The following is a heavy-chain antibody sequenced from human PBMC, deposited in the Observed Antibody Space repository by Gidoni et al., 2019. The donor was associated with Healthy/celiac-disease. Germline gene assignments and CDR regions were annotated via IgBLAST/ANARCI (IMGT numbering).Heavy chain of an antibody. V-gene: IGHV4-34*01. CDR1: GTPFSGYY. CDR3: ARLQDYYDRSGYYLVYFDY. J-gene: IGHJ4*02. D-gene: IGHD3-22*01. Sequence: QVHLQQWGAGLLKPSETLSLTCAVYGTPFSGYYWSGLRQPPGKGLEWIGEINHSGSTNYNPSLKSRVTISVDTSKNQFSLKLSSVTAADTGVYYCARLQDYYDRSGYYLVYFDYWGQGTLVTVSS. CDR2: INHSGST.